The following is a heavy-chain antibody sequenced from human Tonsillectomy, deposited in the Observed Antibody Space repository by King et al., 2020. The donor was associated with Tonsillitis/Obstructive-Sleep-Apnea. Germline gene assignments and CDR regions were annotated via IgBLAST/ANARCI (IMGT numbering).Heavy chain of an antibody. Sequence: VQLPQWGAGLLKPSETLSLPCAVQGGSFSGYYWTWIRQSPGKGLEWIGEISHSGTTNHSPSLKSRVTISVDTSKRQFSLKLSSVKDADTGVYYCARGTPETAYDIWGQGTMVAVSS. CDR3: ARGTPETAYDI. CDR1: GGSFSGYY. CDR2: ISHSGTT. D-gene: IGHD1-14*01. J-gene: IGHJ3*02. V-gene: IGHV4-34*01.